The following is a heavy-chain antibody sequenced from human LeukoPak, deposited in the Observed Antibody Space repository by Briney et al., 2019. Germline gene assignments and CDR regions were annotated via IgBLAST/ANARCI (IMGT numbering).Heavy chain of an antibody. CDR3: ARDYDNGGDYFDY. J-gene: IGHJ4*02. V-gene: IGHV3-23*01. Sequence: GGSLRLSCAASGFTFSSYAMSWVRQAPGKGLEWVSAISGSGGSTYYADSVKGRFTISRDNSKNTLYVQMNSLRAEDTAVYYCARDYDNGGDYFDYWGQGTLVTVSS. CDR1: GFTFSSYA. CDR2: ISGSGGST. D-gene: IGHD3-16*01.